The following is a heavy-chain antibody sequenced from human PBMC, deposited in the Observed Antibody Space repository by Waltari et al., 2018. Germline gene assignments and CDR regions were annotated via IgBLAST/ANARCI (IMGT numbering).Heavy chain of an antibody. D-gene: IGHD4-17*01. Sequence: QVQLQESGPGLVKPSETLSLTCTVSGYSISSGYYWGWIRQPPGKGRGGIGGICHSGSTYSTPSLKRRVTISVDTSKNQFSLKLSSVTAADTAVYDCARVEATVRLGPIGYMDVWGEGTTVTVSS. V-gene: IGHV4-38-2*02. J-gene: IGHJ6*03. CDR3: ARVEATVRLGPIGYMDV. CDR2: ICHSGST. CDR1: GYSISSGYY.